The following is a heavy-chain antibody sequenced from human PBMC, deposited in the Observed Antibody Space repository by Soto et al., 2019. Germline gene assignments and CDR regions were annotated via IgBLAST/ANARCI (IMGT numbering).Heavy chain of an antibody. CDR2: MNPNSGNT. J-gene: IGHJ5*02. V-gene: IGHV1-8*01. D-gene: IGHD2-2*01. CDR1: GYTFTSYD. CDR3: ARGLRYCSSTSCYVNGFDP. Sequence: ASVKVSCKASGYTFTSYDINWVRQATGQGLEWMGWMNPNSGNTGYAQKFQGRVTMTRNTSISTAYMELSSLRSEDTAVYYCARGLRYCSSTSCYVNGFDPWGQGTLVTVSS.